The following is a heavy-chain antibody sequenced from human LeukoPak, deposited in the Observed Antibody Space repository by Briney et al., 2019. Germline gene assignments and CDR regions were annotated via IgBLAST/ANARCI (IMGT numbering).Heavy chain of an antibody. V-gene: IGHV2-70*01. J-gene: IGHJ4*02. D-gene: IGHD2-15*01. Sequence: SGPTLANPTQPLALTCTFSGFSLSTSGMCVSWIRQPPRKALEWVAPTDWDDSKYYRTSLKTRLTNSHDTSSNQVALTITKMDPVDTAACYCARTPIYCSGGSCYLYFFDYWGRGTLVSVSS. CDR3: ARTPIYCSGGSCYLYFFDY. CDR2: TDWDDSK. CDR1: GFSLSTSGMC.